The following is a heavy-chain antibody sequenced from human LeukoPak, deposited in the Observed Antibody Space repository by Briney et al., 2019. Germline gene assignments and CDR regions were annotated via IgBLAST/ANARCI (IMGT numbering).Heavy chain of an antibody. Sequence: GASVKVSSKASGGTFSSYAISWVRQAPGQGLEWMGGIIPIFGTANYAQKFQGRVTITADESTSTAYMELSSLRSEDTAVYYCATTYYYDRWGRAFDIWGQGTMVTVSS. CDR2: IIPIFGTA. J-gene: IGHJ3*02. D-gene: IGHD3-22*01. CDR1: GGTFSSYA. CDR3: ATTYYYDRWGRAFDI. V-gene: IGHV1-69*13.